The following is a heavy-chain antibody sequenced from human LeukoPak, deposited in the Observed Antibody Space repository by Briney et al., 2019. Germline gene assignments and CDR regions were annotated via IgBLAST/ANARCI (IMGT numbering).Heavy chain of an antibody. CDR3: AMHHLHLLVVLGGDAFDI. D-gene: IGHD2-15*01. Sequence: GVSVKVSCKASGYTFTSYGISWVRQAPGQGLEWMGWISAYNGNTNYAQKLQGRVTMTTDTSTSTAYMELRSLRSDDTAVYYCAMHHLHLLVVLGGDAFDIWGQGTMVTVSS. CDR2: ISAYNGNT. V-gene: IGHV1-18*01. CDR1: GYTFTSYG. J-gene: IGHJ3*02.